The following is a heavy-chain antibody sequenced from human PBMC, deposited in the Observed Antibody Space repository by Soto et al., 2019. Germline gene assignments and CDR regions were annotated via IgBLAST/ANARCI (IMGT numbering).Heavy chain of an antibody. CDR2: IRRYTSVT. D-gene: IGHD3-22*01. V-gene: IGHV3-48*01. CDR1: GFTLSISS. J-gene: IGHJ4*02. CDR3: GRVEDGGYYTVEY. Sequence: EVQLVESGGILVQPGGSLRLSCAASGFTLSISSMNWVRQAPGKGLEWVSYIRRYTSVTSYADSVKGRFTISRENAKNSLYLQMNSLRVEDTAVYYCGRVEDGGYYTVEYWGQGTLVTVSS.